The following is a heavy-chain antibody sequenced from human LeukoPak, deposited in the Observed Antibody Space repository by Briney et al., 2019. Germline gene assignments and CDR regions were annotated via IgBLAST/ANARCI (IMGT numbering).Heavy chain of an antibody. Sequence: GESLRLSCEASGFSLSSYEMNWVRQPPGKGLEWVSHISSRGSTIYYADSVKGRFTISRDNAKNSLYLQMNSLRAEDTAVYYCARVGWVLRYAFDIWGQGTMVTVSS. V-gene: IGHV3-48*03. CDR3: ARVGWVLRYAFDI. D-gene: IGHD3-16*01. J-gene: IGHJ3*02. CDR1: GFSLSSYE. CDR2: ISSRGSTI.